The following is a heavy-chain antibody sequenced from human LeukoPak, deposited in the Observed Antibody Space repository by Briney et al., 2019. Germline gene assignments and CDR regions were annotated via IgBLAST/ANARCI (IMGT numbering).Heavy chain of an antibody. CDR1: GGTFSSYA. Sequence: GASVKVSCKASGGTFSSYAISWVRQAPGQGLEWMGGIIPIFGTANYAQKFQGRVTITADESTSTAYMELSSLRSEDTAVYYCARGTNSNYGAYFGYWGQGTLVTVSS. D-gene: IGHD4-11*01. J-gene: IGHJ4*02. V-gene: IGHV1-69*13. CDR2: IIPIFGTA. CDR3: ARGTNSNYGAYFGY.